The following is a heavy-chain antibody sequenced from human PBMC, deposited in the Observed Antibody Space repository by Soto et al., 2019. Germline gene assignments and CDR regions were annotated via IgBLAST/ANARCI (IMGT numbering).Heavy chain of an antibody. CDR2: VTADGGT. Sequence: LSREVSGFTVSSHAMTCIRHAPGKGPEWVSTVTADGGTYYADSVKGRFAMSRDTSENTLYLQMNSLGAEDTAAYYCAPHVSCSGGSCQYDAFAIRGQGTMVTVSS. CDR3: APHVSCSGGSCQYDAFAI. J-gene: IGHJ3*02. D-gene: IGHD2-15*01. V-gene: IGHV3-23*01. CDR1: GFTVSSHA.